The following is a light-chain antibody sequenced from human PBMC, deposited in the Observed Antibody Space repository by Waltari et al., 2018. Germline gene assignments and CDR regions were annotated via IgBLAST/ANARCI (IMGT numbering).Light chain of an antibody. J-gene: IGKJ4*01. V-gene: IGKV3-15*01. CDR1: QRISSS. Sequence: EIVMTQSPATLSVSPGERATLPCRASQRISSSLAWYQQKPGQVPRLLIYGASTRATGFPARFSGSGSGTEFTLTISSMQSEDFAVYYCQQYNNWPRGSLTFGGGTKVEIK. CDR3: QQYNNWPRGSLT. CDR2: GAS.